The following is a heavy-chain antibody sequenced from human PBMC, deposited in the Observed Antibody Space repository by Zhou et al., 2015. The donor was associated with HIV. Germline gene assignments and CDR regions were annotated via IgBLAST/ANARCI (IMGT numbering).Heavy chain of an antibody. J-gene: IGHJ4*02. D-gene: IGHD3-10*01. CDR2: IIPILGIA. CDR1: GGTFSSYA. CDR3: ARDDNKGSGSYYSDY. V-gene: IGHV1-69*09. Sequence: QVQLVQSGAEVKKPGSSVKVSCKASGGTFSSYAISWVRQAPGQGLEWMGRIIPILGIANYAQKFQGRVTITADKSTSTAYMELSSLRSEDTAVYYCARDDNKGSGSYYSDYWGQGTLVTVSS.